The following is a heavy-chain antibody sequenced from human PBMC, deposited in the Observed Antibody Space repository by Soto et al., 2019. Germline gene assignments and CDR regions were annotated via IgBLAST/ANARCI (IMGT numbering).Heavy chain of an antibody. CDR3: AQDAYYCDNIGYSVFQY. J-gene: IGHJ4*02. CDR2: ISYDGSNK. CDR1: GLTFSSYG. D-gene: IGHD3-22*01. Sequence: QVQLVESGGGVVQPGRSLRLSCAASGLTFSSYGMHWVRQAPGKGLEWVAVISYDGSNKNYADSVKGRFTISRDNSKNSRYLQITILRAEDTALYYWAQDAYYCDNIGYSVFQYWGQGTLVTVAS. V-gene: IGHV3-30*18.